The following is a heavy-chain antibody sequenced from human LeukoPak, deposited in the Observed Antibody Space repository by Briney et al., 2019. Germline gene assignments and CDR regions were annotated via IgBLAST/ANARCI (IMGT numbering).Heavy chain of an antibody. V-gene: IGHV4-4*07. CDR3: AREATYYDILTGYYAPLFDY. Sequence: PSETLSLTCTVSGGSISSYYWSWIRQPAGKGLEWIGRIYTSGSTNYNPSLTRRVTMSADTSNNQFSLKLSSVTAADTPVYYCAREATYYDILTGYYAPLFDYWGQGTLVTVSS. CDR1: GGSISSYY. D-gene: IGHD3-9*01. J-gene: IGHJ4*02. CDR2: IYTSGST.